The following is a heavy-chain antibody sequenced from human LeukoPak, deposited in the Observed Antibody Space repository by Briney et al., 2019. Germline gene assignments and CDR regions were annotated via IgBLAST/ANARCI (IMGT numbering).Heavy chain of an antibody. D-gene: IGHD3-22*01. CDR2: IKQDGSEK. Sequence: GGSLRLSCAASGFTFSSYWMSWVRQAPGKGLEWVANIKQDGSEKYYVDSVKGRFTISRDNSKNTLYLQMNSLRAEDSAVYYCAKAAYYYDSSGYYPFDYWGQGTLVTVSS. J-gene: IGHJ4*02. CDR3: AKAAYYYDSSGYYPFDY. V-gene: IGHV3-7*01. CDR1: GFTFSSYW.